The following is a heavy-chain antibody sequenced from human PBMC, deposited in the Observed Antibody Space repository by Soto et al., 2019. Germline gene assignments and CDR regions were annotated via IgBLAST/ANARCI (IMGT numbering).Heavy chain of an antibody. CDR3: AREEYDILTGPFDY. J-gene: IGHJ4*02. D-gene: IGHD3-9*01. V-gene: IGHV1-69*13. Sequence: ASVHVSCRAAGGTFSSYAISWVRQAPGQGLEWMGGIVPIFGTANYAQKFQGRVTITADESTSTAYMELSSLRSEDTAVYYCAREEYDILTGPFDYWGQGTLVTVSS. CDR1: GGTFSSYA. CDR2: IVPIFGTA.